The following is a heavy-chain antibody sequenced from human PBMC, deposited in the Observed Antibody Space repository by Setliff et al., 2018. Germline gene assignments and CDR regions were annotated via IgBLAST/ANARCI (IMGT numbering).Heavy chain of an antibody. D-gene: IGHD1-26*01. CDR3: ARVVGATFDY. J-gene: IGHJ4*02. CDR2: IYYSGST. Sequence: SETLSLTCTVSGGSISSYYWSWIRQPPGKGLEWIGYIYYSGSTNYNPSLKSRVTISVDTSKNQFSLKLSSVTAADTAVYYCARVVGATFDYWGQGTLVTVSS. CDR1: GGSISSYY. V-gene: IGHV4-59*01.